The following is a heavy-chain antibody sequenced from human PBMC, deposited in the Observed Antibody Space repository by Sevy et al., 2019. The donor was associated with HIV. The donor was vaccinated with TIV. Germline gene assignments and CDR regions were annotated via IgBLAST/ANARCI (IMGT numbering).Heavy chain of an antibody. V-gene: IGHV3-9*01. CDR1: GFTFDDYA. CDR2: ISWNSGSI. Sequence: SLKISCAASGFTFDDYAMHWVRQAPGKGLEWVSGISWNSGSIGYADSVKGRFTISRDNAKNSLYLQMNSLRAEDTALYYCAKDISSGSSSWGGDYWGQGTLVTVSS. CDR3: AKDISSGSSSWGGDY. J-gene: IGHJ4*02. D-gene: IGHD6-13*01.